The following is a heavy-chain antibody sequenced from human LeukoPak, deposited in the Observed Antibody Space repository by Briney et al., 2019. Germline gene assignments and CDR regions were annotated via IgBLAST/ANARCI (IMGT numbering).Heavy chain of an antibody. D-gene: IGHD3-9*01. CDR2: IIPIFGTA. J-gene: IGHJ3*02. V-gene: IGHV1-69*13. Sequence: SVKVSCKASGGTFSSYAISWVRQAPGQGLEWMGGIIPIFGTANYAQKFQGRVTITADESTSTAYMALSSLRSEDTAVYYCARDSYDILTGYYPPVGAFDIWGQGTMVTVSS. CDR1: GGTFSSYA. CDR3: ARDSYDILTGYYPPVGAFDI.